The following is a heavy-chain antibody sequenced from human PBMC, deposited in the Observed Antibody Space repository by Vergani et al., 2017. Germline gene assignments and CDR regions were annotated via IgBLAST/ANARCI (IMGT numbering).Heavy chain of an antibody. V-gene: IGHV3-23*01. Sequence: EVQLLESGGSLKQPGGSVRLSCAASGFTFSTYAMHWVRQAPGKGLEWVSALTGGGGSTYYADSFIGRFIISRDNSRDTLYLQMSSLRAEDTAIYYCVREGSYCGSTTCRNPSYVYYYHMDVWGEGTTVTVSS. CDR3: VREGSYCGSTTCRNPSYVYYYHMDV. CDR2: LTGGGGST. D-gene: IGHD2-21*01. CDR1: GFTFSTYA. J-gene: IGHJ6*03.